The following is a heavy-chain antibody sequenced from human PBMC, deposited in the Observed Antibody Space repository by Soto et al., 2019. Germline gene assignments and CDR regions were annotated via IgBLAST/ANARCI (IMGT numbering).Heavy chain of an antibody. J-gene: IGHJ3*02. Sequence: SETLSLTCAVSGGSISSGGYSWSWIRQPPGKGLEWIGYIYYSGTTNYNPSLKSRVTISVDTSKNQFSLKLSSVTAADTAVYYCARRYGSFFEIWGQGTMVTVSS. CDR2: IYYSGTT. CDR3: ARRYGSFFEI. D-gene: IGHD3-10*01. CDR1: GGSISSGGYS. V-gene: IGHV4-61*08.